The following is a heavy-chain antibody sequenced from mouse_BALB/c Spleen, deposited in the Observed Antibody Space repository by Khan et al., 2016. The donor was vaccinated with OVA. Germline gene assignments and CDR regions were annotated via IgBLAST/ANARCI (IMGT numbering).Heavy chain of an antibody. CDR3: ASKSYGKGAY. CDR1: GYSITSGYY. V-gene: IGHV3-6*02. D-gene: IGHD2-1*01. J-gene: IGHJ3*01. Sequence: EVQLQESGPGLVKPSQSLSLTCSVTGYSITSGYYWSWIRQFPGNRLEWMGYISYDGSNNYNPSLKNRISITRDTSKKQFFLKLNSVTTEDTATXDCASKSYGKGAYWGQGTLVTVSA. CDR2: ISYDGSN.